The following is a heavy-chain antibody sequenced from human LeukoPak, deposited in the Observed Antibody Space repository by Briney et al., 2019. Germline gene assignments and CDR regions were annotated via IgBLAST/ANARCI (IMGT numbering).Heavy chain of an antibody. CDR1: GYTFTGYY. D-gene: IGHD3-3*01. Sequence: ASVKVSCKASGYTFTGYYMHWVRQAPGQGLEWMGWINPNSGGTNYAQKFQGRVTMTRDTSISTAYMELSRLRSDDTAVYYCARAQKDFWSGPPDAYWGQGTLVTVSS. J-gene: IGHJ4*02. CDR3: ARAQKDFWSGPPDAY. CDR2: INPNSGGT. V-gene: IGHV1-2*02.